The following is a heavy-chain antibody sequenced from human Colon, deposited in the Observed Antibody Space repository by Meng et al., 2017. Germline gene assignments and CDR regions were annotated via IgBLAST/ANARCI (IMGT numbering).Heavy chain of an antibody. Sequence: GESLKISCAASGFTFSHAWMTWVRQVRGKGLEWVGRIRSTTDGETTEYATPVRGRFTISRDDSKNTLYLQMNSLKTENTAVYYCTTSVRAYNYDSAGYLYWGQGIVVTVSS. D-gene: IGHD3-22*01. CDR1: GFTFSHAW. J-gene: IGHJ4*02. CDR2: IRSTTDGETT. CDR3: TTSVRAYNYDSAGYLY. V-gene: IGHV3-15*01.